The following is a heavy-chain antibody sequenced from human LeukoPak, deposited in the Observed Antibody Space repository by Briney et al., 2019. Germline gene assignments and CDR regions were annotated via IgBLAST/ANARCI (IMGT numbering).Heavy chain of an antibody. CDR3: ARRSAVAAHLDY. CDR1: GFTFSDYY. Sequence: LRLSCAASGFTFSDYYMSWIRQPPGKGLEWIGEINHSGSTNYNPSLKSRVTISVDTSKNQFSLKLSSVTAADTAVYYCARRSAVAAHLDYWGQGTLVTVSS. V-gene: IGHV4-34*01. J-gene: IGHJ4*02. D-gene: IGHD6-19*01. CDR2: INHSGST.